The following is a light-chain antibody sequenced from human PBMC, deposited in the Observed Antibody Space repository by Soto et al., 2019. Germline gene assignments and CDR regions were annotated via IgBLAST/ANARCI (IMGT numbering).Light chain of an antibody. CDR1: QSISSW. CDR2: DVS. CDR3: QQYNDYWT. V-gene: IGKV1-5*01. Sequence: DFQMTQSPSTLSASVGDRVTITCRASQSISSWLAWYQQKPGKAPKLLISDVSDLEAGVPSRFSGSGSGTEFTLTISSLQPDDFATYYCQQYNDYWTFGQGTKVDIK. J-gene: IGKJ1*01.